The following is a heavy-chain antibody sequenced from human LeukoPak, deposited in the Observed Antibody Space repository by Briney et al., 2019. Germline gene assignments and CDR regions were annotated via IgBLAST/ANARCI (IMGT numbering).Heavy chain of an antibody. Sequence: QSGGSLRLSCAASGFTFSTYGMSWVRQAPGKGLEWVANIKQDGSDKNYVDSVKGRFTISRDNAMNSVYLQMNSLRVDDTAVYYCAREQWLFDFWGQGTLVTVSS. V-gene: IGHV3-7*01. CDR2: IKQDGSDK. CDR1: GFTFSTYG. CDR3: AREQWLFDF. D-gene: IGHD6-19*01. J-gene: IGHJ5*01.